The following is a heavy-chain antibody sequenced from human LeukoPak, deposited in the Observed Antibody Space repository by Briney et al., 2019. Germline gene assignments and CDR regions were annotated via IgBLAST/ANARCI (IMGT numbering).Heavy chain of an antibody. CDR1: GFTFSSYS. V-gene: IGHV3-30*03. CDR2: ISYDGSNK. CDR3: ATNGETGDDPFFDY. Sequence: PGGSLTLSCAASGFTFSSYSMNWVRQAPGKGLEWVAVISYDGSNKYYADSVKGRFTISRDNSKNTLYLQMNGLRAEDTAVYYCATNGETGDDPFFDYWGQGTLVTVSS. D-gene: IGHD7-27*01. J-gene: IGHJ4*02.